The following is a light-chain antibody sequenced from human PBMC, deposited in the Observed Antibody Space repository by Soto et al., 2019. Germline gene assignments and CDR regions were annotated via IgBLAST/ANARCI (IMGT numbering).Light chain of an antibody. Sequence: EIVMTQSPATLSLSPGERAALSCRASQSINSELAWYQQKPGQPPRPLIYGASTRATDVPARFTGSESGSEFTLTISGLQSEDFAVYYCQQGHNWPLTFGQGTRLEI. CDR2: GAS. CDR3: QQGHNWPLT. V-gene: IGKV3-15*01. J-gene: IGKJ2*01. CDR1: QSINSE.